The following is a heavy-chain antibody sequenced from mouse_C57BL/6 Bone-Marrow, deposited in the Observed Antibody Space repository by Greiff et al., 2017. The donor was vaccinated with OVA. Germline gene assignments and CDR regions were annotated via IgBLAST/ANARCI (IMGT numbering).Heavy chain of an antibody. CDR3: AREGDGNYGDAMDY. D-gene: IGHD2-1*01. CDR2: ISDGGSYT. CDR1: GFTFSSYA. J-gene: IGHJ4*01. Sequence: EVNLVESGGGLVKPGGSLKLSCAASGFTFSSYAMSWVRQTPEKRLEWVATISDGGSYTYYPDNVKGRFTISRDNAKNNLYLQMIHLKSEDTAMYYCAREGDGNYGDAMDYWGQGTSVTVSS. V-gene: IGHV5-4*01.